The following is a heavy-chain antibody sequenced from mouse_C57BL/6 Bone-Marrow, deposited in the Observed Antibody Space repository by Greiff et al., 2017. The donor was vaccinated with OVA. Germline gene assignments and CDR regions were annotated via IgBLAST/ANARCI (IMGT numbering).Heavy chain of an antibody. J-gene: IGHJ2*01. CDR3: DLYGSSYFFEY. CDR1: GYTFTSYW. Sequence: QVQLQQPGAELVKPGASVKLSCKASGYTFTSYWMHWVKQRPGQGLEWIGMIHPNSGSTNYNEKFKSKATLTVDKSSSAAYMQLSSLTSEDSEVYECDLYGSSYFFEYWGQGTTLTVSA. V-gene: IGHV1-64*01. D-gene: IGHD1-1*01. CDR2: IHPNSGST.